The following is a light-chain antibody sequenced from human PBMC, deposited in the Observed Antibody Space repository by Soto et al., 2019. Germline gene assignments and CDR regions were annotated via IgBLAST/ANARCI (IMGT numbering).Light chain of an antibody. CDR2: SNN. CDR1: SSNIGSNS. Sequence: HSVLTQPPSASGTPGQRVTISCSGSSSNIGSNSVNWYQQLPGAAPKLLIYSNNQRPSGVPDRFSGSKSGTSASLAISGLQSEDEADYYCAAWDDSLNGREVFGTGTKLTVL. CDR3: AAWDDSLNGREV. V-gene: IGLV1-44*01. J-gene: IGLJ1*01.